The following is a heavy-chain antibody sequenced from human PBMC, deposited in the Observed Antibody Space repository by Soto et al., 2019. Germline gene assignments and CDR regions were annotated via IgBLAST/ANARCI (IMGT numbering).Heavy chain of an antibody. D-gene: IGHD3-10*01. Sequence: SETLSLTCAVSGGSIISSNWWSWVRQPPGKGLEWIGEIYHSGSTNYNPSLKSRVTISVDKSKNQFSLKLSSVTAADTAVYYCAREVRWFGELLEYYFDYWGHGTLVTVFS. CDR3: AREVRWFGELLEYYFDY. J-gene: IGHJ4*01. V-gene: IGHV4-4*02. CDR1: GGSIISSNW. CDR2: IYHSGST.